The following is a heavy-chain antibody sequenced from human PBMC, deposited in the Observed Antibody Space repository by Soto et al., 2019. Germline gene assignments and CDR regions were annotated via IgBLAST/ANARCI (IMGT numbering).Heavy chain of an antibody. V-gene: IGHV1-69*06. CDR3: ARAASRGSYPFGYFDY. CDR1: GGTFSSYA. J-gene: IGHJ4*02. Sequence: QVQLVQSGDEVKKPGSSVKVSCKASGGTFSSYAISWVRQAPGQGLEWMGGIIPIFGTANYAQKFQGRVTITADKSTSTAYMELSSLRSEDTAVYYCARAASRGSYPFGYFDYWGQGTLVTVSS. D-gene: IGHD1-26*01. CDR2: IIPIFGTA.